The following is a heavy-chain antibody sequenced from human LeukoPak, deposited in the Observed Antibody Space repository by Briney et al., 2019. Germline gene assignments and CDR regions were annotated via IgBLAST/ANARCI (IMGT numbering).Heavy chain of an antibody. V-gene: IGHV4-61*02. J-gene: IGHJ6*03. CDR3: ARHEGPLTYYYGSAQWDYYYMDV. Sequence: SQTLSLTCTVSGGSISSGSYYWSWIRQPAGKGLEWIERIYTSGSTNYNPSLESRVTISVDTSKNQFSLKLSSVTAADMAVYYRARHEGPLTYYYGSAQWDYYYMDVWGKGTTVTVSS. CDR2: IYTSGST. CDR1: GGSISSGSYY. D-gene: IGHD3-10*01.